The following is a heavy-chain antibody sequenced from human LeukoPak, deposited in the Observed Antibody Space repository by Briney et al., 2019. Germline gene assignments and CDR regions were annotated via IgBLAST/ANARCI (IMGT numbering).Heavy chain of an antibody. CDR2: INWNGGST. J-gene: IGHJ4*02. Sequence: GGSLRLSCAASGFTFDDYGMSWVRQAPGKGLEWVSGINWNGGSTGYADSVKGRFTISRDNAKNSLYLQMNSLRAEDTAVYYCAKDRDILTGYLDYWGQGTLVTVSS. CDR3: AKDRDILTGYLDY. V-gene: IGHV3-20*04. D-gene: IGHD3-9*01. CDR1: GFTFDDYG.